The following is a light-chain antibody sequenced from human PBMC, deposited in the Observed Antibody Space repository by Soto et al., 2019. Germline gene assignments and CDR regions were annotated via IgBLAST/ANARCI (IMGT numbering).Light chain of an antibody. CDR3: AGWDDSLNGVI. V-gene: IGLV1-44*01. J-gene: IGLJ2*01. Sequence: QSVLTQPPSASGTPGQRVTISCSGSSSNIGRNAVNWYLQLPGTAPKLLIYSNNQRPSGVPDRFSGSRSGTSASLAISGLQSEYEADYYCAGWDDSLNGVIFGGGTKLTVL. CDR2: SNN. CDR1: SSNIGRNA.